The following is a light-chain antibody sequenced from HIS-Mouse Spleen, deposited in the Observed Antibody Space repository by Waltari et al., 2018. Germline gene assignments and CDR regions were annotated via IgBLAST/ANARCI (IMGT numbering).Light chain of an antibody. CDR1: VLAQKY. CDR3: YSAADNNRV. Sequence: SYELTQPSSVSVSPGQTARITCPGAVLAQKYPRWFQQKPGQAPVLVIYKDSERPSGIPERFSGSSSGTTVTLTISGAQVEDEADYYCYSAADNNRVFGGGTKLTVL. CDR2: KDS. V-gene: IGLV3-27*01. J-gene: IGLJ3*02.